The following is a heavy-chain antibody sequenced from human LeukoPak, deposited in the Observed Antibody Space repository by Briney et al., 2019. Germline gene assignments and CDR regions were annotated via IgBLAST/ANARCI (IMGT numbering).Heavy chain of an antibody. Sequence: PGGSLRLSCAASGFTFSSYAMSWVRQAPGKGLEWVSAICGSGGSTYYADSVKGRFTISRDNSKNTLYLQMNSLRAEDTAVYYCAKDTGFTRPTSYSSSSYFDYWGQGTLVTVSS. J-gene: IGHJ4*02. V-gene: IGHV3-23*01. CDR1: GFTFSSYA. D-gene: IGHD6-13*01. CDR3: AKDTGFTRPTSYSSSSYFDY. CDR2: ICGSGGST.